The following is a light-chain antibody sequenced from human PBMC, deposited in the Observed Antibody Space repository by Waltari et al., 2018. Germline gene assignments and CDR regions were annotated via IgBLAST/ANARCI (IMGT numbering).Light chain of an antibody. V-gene: IGKV1-12*01. CDR1: QGINNW. J-gene: IGKJ4*01. CDR2: SAS. Sequence: DIQMTQSPSSLSASVGDRVTMTCRASQGINNWLAWYQQVPGRAPKLLIYSASSLQSGVPSRFSGSGSGKNFTLTITSLQPEDFATYYCQQADSFPLTFGGGTKVEIK. CDR3: QQADSFPLT.